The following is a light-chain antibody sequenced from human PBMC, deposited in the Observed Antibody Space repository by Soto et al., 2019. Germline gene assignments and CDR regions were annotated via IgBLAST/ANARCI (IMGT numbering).Light chain of an antibody. CDR1: QSVTSSY. CDR3: QQYSTSLT. V-gene: IGKV3D-15*03. CDR2: GAC. J-gene: IGKJ4*01. Sequence: EIVMTQSPATLSLSPGERATLSCRARQSVTSSYLAWYQQNPRQARRLLIYGACSRAADIPDRVSGSVCVTEFTLTISLVPYDDFAVYYEQQYSTSLTFGEGTKVDI.